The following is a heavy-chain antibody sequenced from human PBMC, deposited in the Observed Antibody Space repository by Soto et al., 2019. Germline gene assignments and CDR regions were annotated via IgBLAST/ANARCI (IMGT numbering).Heavy chain of an antibody. V-gene: IGHV2-5*02. CDR1: GFSLSTSGVG. CDR3: AHRSTYYYDRSGYWFDY. D-gene: IGHD3-22*01. CDR2: IYWDDDK. Sequence: QITLKESGPTLVKPTQTLTLTCTFSGFSLSTSGVGVGWIRQPPGKALEWLALIYWDDDKRYSPPLKSRLTITQDTSKNQVVLTMTNMEPVDTATYYCAHRSTYYYDRSGYWFDYWGQGTLVTVSS. J-gene: IGHJ4*02.